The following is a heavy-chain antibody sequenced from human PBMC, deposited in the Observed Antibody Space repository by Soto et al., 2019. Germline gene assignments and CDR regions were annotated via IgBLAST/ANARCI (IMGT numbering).Heavy chain of an antibody. J-gene: IGHJ6*04. D-gene: IGHD3-10*01. Sequence: EVQLVESGGGLLQPGGSLTLSCTASGFTFSNYWMHWVRQAPGKGLVWVSRTKSDGSGTSYTDSVKGRFTISRDNAYNTLYLQMSNLRAEDTAVDYCARGGFDAGTGRMDVWGKGTTVIVSS. CDR2: TKSDGSGT. V-gene: IGHV3-74*01. CDR1: GFTFSNYW. CDR3: ARGGFDAGTGRMDV.